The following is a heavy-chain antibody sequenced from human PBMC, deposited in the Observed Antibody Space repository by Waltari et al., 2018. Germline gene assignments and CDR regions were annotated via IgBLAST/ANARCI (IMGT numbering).Heavy chain of an antibody. D-gene: IGHD3-3*01. J-gene: IGHJ6*03. Sequence: QVQLQESGPGLVKPSETLSLTCTVSGGSISSYYWSWIRQPPGKGLEWIGYIYYSGSNNYNPSLKSRVTISVDTSKNQFSLKLSSVTAADTAVYYCARVGVRGGYYYYTDVWGKGTTVTVSS. CDR1: GGSISSYY. CDR3: ARVGVRGGYYYYTDV. V-gene: IGHV4-59*01. CDR2: IYYSGSN.